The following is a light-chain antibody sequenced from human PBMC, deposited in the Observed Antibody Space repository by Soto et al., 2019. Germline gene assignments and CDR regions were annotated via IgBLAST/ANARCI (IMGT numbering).Light chain of an antibody. CDR2: ETS. CDR1: QSVNSK. V-gene: IGKV3-15*01. CDR3: QQYNNWSPLT. Sequence: GDAATLSWRSSQSVNSKLAWYQKKPGQAPRLLIYETSTRATGVPVRFSGSGSGTELTLTISSLQSDDFAVYYCQQYNNWSPLTFGGGTKVDIK. J-gene: IGKJ4*01.